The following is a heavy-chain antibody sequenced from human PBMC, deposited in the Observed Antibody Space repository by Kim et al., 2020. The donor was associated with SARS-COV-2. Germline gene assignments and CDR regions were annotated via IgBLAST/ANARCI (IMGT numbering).Heavy chain of an antibody. Sequence: AYYAQTFPDRVTITADESTSTAYMELSSLRSKDTAVYYCAGDDYGRAFDIWGQGTMVTVSS. D-gene: IGHD4-17*01. V-gene: IGHV1-69*01. J-gene: IGHJ3*02. CDR3: AGDDYGRAFDI. CDR2: A.